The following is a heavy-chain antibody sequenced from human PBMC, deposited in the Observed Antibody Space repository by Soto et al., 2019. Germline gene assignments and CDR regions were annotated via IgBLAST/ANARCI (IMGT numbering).Heavy chain of an antibody. CDR2: ISAYNGNT. D-gene: IGHD3-10*01. V-gene: IGHV1-18*01. CDR3: ARVVVTMVRGVPLPDY. Sequence: GASVKVSCKASGYTFTSYGVSWVRQAPGQGLEWMGWISAYNGNTNYAQKLQGRVTMTTDTSTSTAYMELRSLRSDDTAVYYCARVVVTMVRGVPLPDYWGQGTLVTVSS. CDR1: GYTFTSYG. J-gene: IGHJ4*02.